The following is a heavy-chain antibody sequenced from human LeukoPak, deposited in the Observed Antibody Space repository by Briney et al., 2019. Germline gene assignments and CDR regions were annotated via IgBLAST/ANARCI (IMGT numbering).Heavy chain of an antibody. V-gene: IGHV3-23*01. CDR1: GFTFSTYV. CDR2: ISVGAEFI. CDR3: ASGPPFLKYFEY. J-gene: IGHJ4*02. Sequence: PGGSLRLSCAASGFTFSTYVMNWFRQAPGKGLECVSTISVGAEFIFYADSVKGRFTISRDDSNNALYLQMHSLRAEDTALYYCASGPPFLKYFEYCGQGTLVTDSS. D-gene: IGHD3-3*01.